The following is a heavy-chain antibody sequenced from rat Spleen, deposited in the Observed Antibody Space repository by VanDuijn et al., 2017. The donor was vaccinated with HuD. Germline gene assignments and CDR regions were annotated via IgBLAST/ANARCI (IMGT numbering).Heavy chain of an antibody. CDR2: ISSDGRRN. V-gene: IGHV5-29*01. CDR1: GFTFSNYG. CDR3: ASSVPHY. Sequence: EVQLVESGGGLVQPGRSLKLSCAASGFTFSNYGMAWVRQAPTKGLEWVATISSDGRRNYYRDSVKGRFTISRDNAKSTLYLQMNSLRSEDTATYYCASSVPHYWGQGVMVTVSS. J-gene: IGHJ2*01. D-gene: IGHD3-8*01.